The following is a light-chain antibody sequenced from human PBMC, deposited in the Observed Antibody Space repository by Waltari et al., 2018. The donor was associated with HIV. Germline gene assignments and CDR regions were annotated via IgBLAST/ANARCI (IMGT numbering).Light chain of an antibody. CDR1: QHVLYSSSNKNY. J-gene: IGKJ1*01. CDR2: WAS. V-gene: IGKV4-1*01. CDR3: QHYYSSPPT. Sequence: DIVIPQSPDSRAVSLGERATINCKSSQHVLYSSSNKNYLAWYQQKPGQPPKLLIYWASTRESGVPDRFSGSGSGTDFTLTISSLQAEDVAVYYCQHYYSSPPTFGQGTKVETK.